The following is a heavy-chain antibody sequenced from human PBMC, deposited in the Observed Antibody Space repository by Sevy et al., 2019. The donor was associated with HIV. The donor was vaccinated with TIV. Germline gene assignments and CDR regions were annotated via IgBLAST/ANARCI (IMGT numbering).Heavy chain of an antibody. D-gene: IGHD1-26*01. CDR1: GFTFSSYA. CDR2: ISYDGSNK. Sequence: GGSLRLSCAASGFTFSSYAMHWVRQAPGKGLEWVAVISYDGSNKYYADSVKGRFTISRDNSKNTLYLQMNSLRAEDTALYYCARDDVGAIPFDYWGQGTLVTVSS. CDR3: ARDDVGAIPFDY. J-gene: IGHJ4*02. V-gene: IGHV3-30-3*01.